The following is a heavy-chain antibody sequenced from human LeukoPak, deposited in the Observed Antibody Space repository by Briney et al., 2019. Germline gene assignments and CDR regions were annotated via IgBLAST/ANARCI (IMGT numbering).Heavy chain of an antibody. CDR3: ARGFHSNSWYIDY. V-gene: IGHV4-4*02. D-gene: IGHD6-13*01. CDR2: IYHTGST. J-gene: IGHJ4*02. Sequence: SGTLSLTCGVSGGSISNSNWWSWVRQPPGKGLEWIGEIYHTGSTNYNPSLKSRVTISVDKSKNQFSLELTSVTAADTAVYYCARGFHSNSWYIDYWGQGTLVTVSS. CDR1: GGSISNSNW.